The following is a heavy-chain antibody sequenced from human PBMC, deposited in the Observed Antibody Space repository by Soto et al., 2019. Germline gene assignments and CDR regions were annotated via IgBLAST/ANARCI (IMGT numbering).Heavy chain of an antibody. CDR3: ARTAAAGKYYNGMDV. V-gene: IGHV5-51*01. CDR2: IYPGDSDT. D-gene: IGHD6-13*01. Sequence: PGESLKISCKGSGYSLTSYWIGWVRQMPGKGLECMGIIYPGDSDTRYSPSFQGQVTISADKSISTAYLQWSSLKASDTAMYYCARTAAAGKYYNGMDVWGQGTTVTVS. CDR1: GYSLTSYW. J-gene: IGHJ6*02.